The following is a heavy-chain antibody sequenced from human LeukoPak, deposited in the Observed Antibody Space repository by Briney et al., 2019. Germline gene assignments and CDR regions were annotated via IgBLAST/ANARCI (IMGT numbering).Heavy chain of an antibody. CDR2: IYYSGST. D-gene: IGHD3-22*01. CDR1: GGSISNSNSY. Sequence: SETLSLTCTVSGGSISNSNSYWGWIRQSPGKGLEWIANIYYSGSTYYNPSLKSRLTISVDTSKNQFSLKLRSVTAADTALYYCASTSPKYYYESSGYSSLFDNWGQGTLVTVSS. J-gene: IGHJ4*02. V-gene: IGHV4-39*07. CDR3: ASTSPKYYYESSGYSSLFDN.